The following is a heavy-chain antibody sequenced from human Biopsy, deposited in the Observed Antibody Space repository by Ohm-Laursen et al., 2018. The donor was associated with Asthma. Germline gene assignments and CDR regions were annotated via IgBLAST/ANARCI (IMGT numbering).Heavy chain of an antibody. CDR3: ARKAGSCISRTCYSLDF. D-gene: IGHD2-2*01. CDR2: INSFFGTT. CDR1: GGTFNTYV. J-gene: IGHJ4*02. Sequence: SVKVSCKSLGGTFNTYVIGWVREAPGQGLEGMGGINSFFGTTTYPQKFQDRVTITADDSTSTVYMELSSLRSEDTAVYYCARKAGSCISRTCYSLDFWGQGTLVTVSS. V-gene: IGHV1-69*13.